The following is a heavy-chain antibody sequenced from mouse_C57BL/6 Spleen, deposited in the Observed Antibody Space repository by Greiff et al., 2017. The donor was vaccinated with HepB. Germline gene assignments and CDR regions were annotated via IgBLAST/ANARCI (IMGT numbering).Heavy chain of an antibody. CDR2: IDPETGGT. Sequence: QVQLQQSGAELVRPGASVTLSCKASGYTFTDYEMHWVKQTPVHGLEWIGAIDPETGGTAYNQKFKGKAILTADKSSSTAYMELRSLTSEDSAVYYCTNWEDWYFDVWGTGTTVTVSS. V-gene: IGHV1-15*01. CDR1: GYTFTDYE. D-gene: IGHD4-1*01. CDR3: TNWEDWYFDV. J-gene: IGHJ1*03.